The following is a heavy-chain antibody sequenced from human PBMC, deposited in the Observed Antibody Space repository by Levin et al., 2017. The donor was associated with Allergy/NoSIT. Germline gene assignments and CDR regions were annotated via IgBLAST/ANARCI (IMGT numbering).Heavy chain of an antibody. D-gene: IGHD3-9*01. CDR2: IIPILGIA. CDR1: GGTFSSYT. Sequence: AASVKVSCKASGGTFSSYTISWVRQAPGQGLEWMGRIIPILGIANYAQKFQGRVTITADKSTSTAYMELSSLRSEDTAVYYCAREYYDILTGYHYFDYWGQGTLVTVSS. J-gene: IGHJ4*02. CDR3: AREYYDILTGYHYFDY. V-gene: IGHV1-69*04.